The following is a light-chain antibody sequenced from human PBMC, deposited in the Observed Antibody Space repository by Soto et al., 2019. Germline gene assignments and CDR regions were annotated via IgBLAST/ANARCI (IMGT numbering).Light chain of an antibody. J-gene: IGLJ2*01. Sequence: QSALTQPASVSGSPGQSITISCTGTSSDVGGYNYVSWYQQHPGKAPKVMIYDVSKRPSGVSDRFSGSKSGNTASLTISGLQVEDEADYYCSSYTSSTTRAVFGGGTKLTVL. V-gene: IGLV2-14*03. CDR3: SSYTSSTTRAV. CDR1: SSDVGGYNY. CDR2: DVS.